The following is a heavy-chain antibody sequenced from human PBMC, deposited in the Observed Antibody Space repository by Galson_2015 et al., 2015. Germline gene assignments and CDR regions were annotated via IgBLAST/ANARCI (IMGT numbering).Heavy chain of an antibody. J-gene: IGHJ4*02. CDR1: GFTFDDYA. CDR3: AKGRGPHSGKNVDY. V-gene: IGHV3-9*01. D-gene: IGHD1-26*01. Sequence: SLRLSCAASGFTFDDYATYWVRQAPGKGLEWVSGISWNSGNIGYADSVKGRFTISRDNAKNSLYLQMNSLRVEDTAFYYCAKGRGPHSGKNVDYWGQGTLVTVSS. CDR2: ISWNSGNI.